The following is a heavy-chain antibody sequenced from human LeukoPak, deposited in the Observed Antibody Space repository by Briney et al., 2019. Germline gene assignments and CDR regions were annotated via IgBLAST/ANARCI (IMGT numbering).Heavy chain of an antibody. CDR1: RYTFRESY. V-gene: IGHV1-69-2*01. J-gene: IGHJ3*01. CDR2: IDPDDGET. Sequence: ASVKVSCKFSRYTFRESYMHWVQQAPGEGLEWVGLIDPDDGETIYAEKFRDRVTIIADSSTDTAYLEVRSLRPEDTAIYYCAASTMPITGDAFDVWGLGTMIIVS. D-gene: IGHD2-2*01. CDR3: AASTMPITGDAFDV.